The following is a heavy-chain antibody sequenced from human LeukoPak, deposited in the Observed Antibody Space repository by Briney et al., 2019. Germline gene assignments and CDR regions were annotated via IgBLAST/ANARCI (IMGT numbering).Heavy chain of an antibody. V-gene: IGHV3-7*01. CDR3: ARDQGSMLVVGTTNWYFHL. J-gene: IGHJ2*01. CDR1: GFTLSNYW. CDR2: INPEGSEM. D-gene: IGHD3-22*01. Sequence: GGSLRLYRAASGFTLSNYWMSWVGQAPGKGLEWLADINPEGSEMYYVSSFKGRFTMSRDNRKNSLYLQLISLRADDTAVYYCARDQGSMLVVGTTNWYFHLWGRGTLVTVSS.